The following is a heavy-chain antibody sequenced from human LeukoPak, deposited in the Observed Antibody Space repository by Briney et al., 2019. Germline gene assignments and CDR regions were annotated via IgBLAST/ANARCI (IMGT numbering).Heavy chain of an antibody. CDR2: MNPNSGNT. CDR3: ARHHLLGYYYDSSGYCSDY. CDR1: GYTFTSYD. D-gene: IGHD3-22*01. J-gene: IGHJ4*02. V-gene: IGHV1-8*01. Sequence: ASVKVSCKASGYTFTSYDINWVRQATGQGLEWMGWMNPNSGNTGYAQKFQGRVTMTRNTSISTAYMELSSLRSEDTAVYYCARHHLLGYYYDSSGYCSDYWGQGTLVTVSS.